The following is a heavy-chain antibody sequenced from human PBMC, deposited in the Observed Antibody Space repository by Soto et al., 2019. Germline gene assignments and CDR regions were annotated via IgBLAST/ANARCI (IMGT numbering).Heavy chain of an antibody. CDR1: GYTFTSYG. J-gene: IGHJ6*02. CDR2: ISAYNGNT. CDR3: AFNFDWTHQRGYYYYYGMDV. D-gene: IGHD3-9*01. Sequence: GASVKVSCKASGYTFTSYGISWVRQAPGQGLEWMGWISAYNGNTNYAQKLQGRVTMTTDTSTSTAYMELRSLRSDDTAVYYCAFNFDWTHQRGYYYYYGMDVWGQGTTVTVSS. V-gene: IGHV1-18*01.